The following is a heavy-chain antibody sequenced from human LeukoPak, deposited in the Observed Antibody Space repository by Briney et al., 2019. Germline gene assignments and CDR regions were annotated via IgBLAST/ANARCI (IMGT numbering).Heavy chain of an antibody. CDR2: IGGSDGTT. CDR3: AKGVSGWPYYFDY. D-gene: IGHD6-19*01. CDR1: GFTFSSYW. J-gene: IGHJ4*02. V-gene: IGHV3-23*01. Sequence: GGSLRLSCAASGFTFSSYWMSWVRQAPGKGLEWVSAIGGSDGTTYYADSVKGRFTISRDNSKNTLYLQMNSLRAEDTAVYYCAKGVSGWPYYFDYWGQGTLVTVSS.